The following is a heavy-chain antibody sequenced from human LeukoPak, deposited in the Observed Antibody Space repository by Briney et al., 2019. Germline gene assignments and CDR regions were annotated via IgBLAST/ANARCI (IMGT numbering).Heavy chain of an antibody. Sequence: ASVKVSCKASGYTFTSYGISWVRQAPGQGLEWMGWINAGNGNTKCSQKFQGRVTITRDTSASTAYMELSSLRSEDTAVYYCARDSNLYYYDDWGQGTLVTVSS. J-gene: IGHJ4*02. V-gene: IGHV1-3*01. CDR3: ARDSNLYYYDD. CDR1: GYTFTSYG. D-gene: IGHD3-22*01. CDR2: INAGNGNT.